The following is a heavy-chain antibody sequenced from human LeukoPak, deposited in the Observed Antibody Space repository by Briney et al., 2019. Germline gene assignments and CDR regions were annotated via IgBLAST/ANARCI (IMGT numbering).Heavy chain of an antibody. J-gene: IGHJ3*02. CDR3: ARRYSSSWYRSAFDI. D-gene: IGHD6-13*01. CDR2: ISSSGSTI. Sequence: GGSLRLSCAASGFTFANYAMSWVRQAPGKGLEWVSYISSSGSTIYSADSVKGRFTISRDNAKNSLYLQMNSLRAEDTAVYYCARRYSSSWYRSAFDIWGQGTMVTVSS. V-gene: IGHV3-48*03. CDR1: GFTFANYA.